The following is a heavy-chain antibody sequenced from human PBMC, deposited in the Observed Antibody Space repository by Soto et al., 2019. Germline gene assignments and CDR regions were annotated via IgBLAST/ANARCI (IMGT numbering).Heavy chain of an antibody. CDR2: IYYSGST. V-gene: IGHV4-59*12. J-gene: IGHJ3*01. CDR3: ARRGQIGSSSYYKDAFDV. Sequence: SETLSVRWTVAGGSIVNYYGSWIRQPPGKGLEWIGYIYYSGSTNDNPTLRSRLTISLDKSKNQLSLKLISVTAADTAVYFCARRGQIGSSSYYKDAFDVWGQGTMLTVSS. D-gene: IGHD6-13*01. CDR1: GGSIVNYY.